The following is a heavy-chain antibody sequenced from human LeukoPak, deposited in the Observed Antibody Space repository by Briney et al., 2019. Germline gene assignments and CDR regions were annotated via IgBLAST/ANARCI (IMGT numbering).Heavy chain of an antibody. V-gene: IGHV1-18*01. Sequence: GASVKVSCKASGYTFTSYGISWVRQAPGQGLEWMGWISAYNGNTNYAQKLQGRVTMTTDTSTSTAYMELRSLRSDDTAVYYCARQACSGSYYYYYGTDVWGQGTTVTVSS. D-gene: IGHD1-26*01. CDR3: ARQACSGSYYYYYGTDV. J-gene: IGHJ6*02. CDR2: ISAYNGNT. CDR1: GYTFTSYG.